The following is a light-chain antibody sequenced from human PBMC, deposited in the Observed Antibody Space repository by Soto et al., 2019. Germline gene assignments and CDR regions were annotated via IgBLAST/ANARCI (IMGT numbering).Light chain of an antibody. CDR3: QQSYTTASIT. CDR2: AAS. Sequence: DIQMTQSPSSLSASVGERVTITCRASQSISRNLNWYQHKPGKAPKLLIYAASSLQNGVPSRFSGGGSGTEFTLSISSLQPEDFGTYYCQQSYTTASITFGHGTRLEIK. V-gene: IGKV1-39*01. CDR1: QSISRN. J-gene: IGKJ5*01.